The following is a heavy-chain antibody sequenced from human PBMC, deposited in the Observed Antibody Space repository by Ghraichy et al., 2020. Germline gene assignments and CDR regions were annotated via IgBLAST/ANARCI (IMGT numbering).Heavy chain of an antibody. V-gene: IGHV4-31*03. D-gene: IGHD3-3*01. CDR1: GGSISSGGYY. CDR2: IYYSGST. CDR3: ARGLPEVFGVVIITPAFDY. Sequence: SETLSLTCTVSGGSISSGGYYWSWIRQHPGKGLEWIGYIYYSGSTYYNPSLKSRVTISVDTSKNQFSLKLSSVTAADTAVYYCARGLPEVFGVVIITPAFDYWGQGTLVTVSS. J-gene: IGHJ4*02.